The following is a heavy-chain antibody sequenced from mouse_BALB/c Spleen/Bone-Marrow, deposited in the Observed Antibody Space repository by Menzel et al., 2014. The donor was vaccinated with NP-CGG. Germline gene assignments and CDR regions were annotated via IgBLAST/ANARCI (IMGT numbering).Heavy chain of an antibody. CDR1: GYTFTGYW. Sequence: QVQLQQPGAELARPGASVKLSCKASGYTFTGYWMQWVKQRPGQGLEWIGAIYPGDGDTRYTQKFKGKATLTADKSSSTAYMQLSSLASEDSAVYYCASYYDYDGRGYWGQGTTLTVSS. CDR2: IYPGDGDT. CDR3: ASYYDYDGRGY. D-gene: IGHD2-4*01. V-gene: IGHV1-87*01. J-gene: IGHJ2*01.